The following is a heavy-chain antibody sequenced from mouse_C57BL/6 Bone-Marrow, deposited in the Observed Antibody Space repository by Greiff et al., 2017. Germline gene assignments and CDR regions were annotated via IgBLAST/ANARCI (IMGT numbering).Heavy chain of an antibody. CDR2: IYPRSGNT. Sequence: VQLQQSGAELARPGASVKLSCKASGYTFTSYGISWVKQRTGQGLEWIGEIYPRSGNTYYNEKFKGKATLTADKSSSTAYMELRSLTSEDSAVDFCARERGYYSNYVAYWGQGTLVTVSA. CDR1: GYTFTSYG. D-gene: IGHD2-5*01. J-gene: IGHJ3*01. CDR3: ARERGYYSNYVAY. V-gene: IGHV1-81*01.